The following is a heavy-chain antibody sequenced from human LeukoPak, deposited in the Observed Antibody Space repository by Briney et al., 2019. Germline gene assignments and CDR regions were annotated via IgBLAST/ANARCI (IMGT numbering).Heavy chain of an antibody. D-gene: IGHD6-6*01. V-gene: IGHV4-34*01. J-gene: IGHJ4*02. CDR2: INHSGST. CDR3: ARALYSSSGDYFDY. CDR1: GGSFSGYY. Sequence: SETLSLTCAVYGGSFSGYYWSWIRQPPGKGLEWIGEINHSGSTNYNPSLKSRVTISVDTSKNQFSLKLSSVTAADTAVYYCARALYSSSGDYFDYWGQGTLVTVSS.